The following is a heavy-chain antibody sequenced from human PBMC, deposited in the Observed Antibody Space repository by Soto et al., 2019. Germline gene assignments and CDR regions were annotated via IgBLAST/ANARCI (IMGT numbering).Heavy chain of an antibody. CDR1: GYTLTELS. V-gene: IGHV1-24*01. D-gene: IGHD3-10*01. CDR3: ATWFGGNAFDI. CDR2: FDPEDGET. Sequence: QVQLVQSGAEVKKPGASVKVSCKVSGYTLTELSMHWVRQAPGKGLEWMGGFDPEDGETIYAQKFQSRDTMTEDTYTDPAYMELSSVRSEDTTVYYCATWFGGNAFDIWGQGTMVTVSS. J-gene: IGHJ3*02.